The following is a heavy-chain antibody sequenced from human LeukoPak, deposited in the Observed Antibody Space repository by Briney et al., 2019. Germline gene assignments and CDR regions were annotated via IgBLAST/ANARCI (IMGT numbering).Heavy chain of an antibody. CDR3: ARHRYSSGWSNFDY. CDR2: IIPIFGTA. D-gene: IGHD6-19*01. Sequence: SVKLSCKASGGTFSSYAISWVRQAPGQGLEWMGGIIPIFGTANYAQKFQGRVTITADKSTSTAYMELSSLISEDTAVYYCARHRYSSGWSNFDYWGQGTLVTVSS. V-gene: IGHV1-69*06. J-gene: IGHJ4*02. CDR1: GGTFSSYA.